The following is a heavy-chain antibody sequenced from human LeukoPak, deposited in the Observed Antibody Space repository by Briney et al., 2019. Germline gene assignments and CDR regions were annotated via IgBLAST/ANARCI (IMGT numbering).Heavy chain of an antibody. V-gene: IGHV1-8*01. D-gene: IGHD4-17*01. CDR1: GYTFTSYD. Sequence: ASVKVSCKASGYTFTSYDINWVRQATGQGLEWMGWMNPNSGNTGYAQKFQGRVTMTRNTSISTAYMELSSLRSEDTAVYYCASDFFYGDYVQWARLVGMDVWGQGTTVTVSS. J-gene: IGHJ6*02. CDR3: ASDFFYGDYVQWARLVGMDV. CDR2: MNPNSGNT.